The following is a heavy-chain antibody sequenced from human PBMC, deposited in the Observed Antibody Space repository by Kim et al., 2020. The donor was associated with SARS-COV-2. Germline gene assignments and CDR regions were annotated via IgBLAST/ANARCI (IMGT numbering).Heavy chain of an antibody. CDR3: AKGRYCSSTSCYKPYYFDY. D-gene: IGHD2-2*02. CDR2: ISGSGGST. CDR1: GFTFSSYA. Sequence: GGSLRLSCAASGFTFSSYAMSWVRQAPGKGLEWVSAISGSGGSTYYADSVKGRFTISRDNSKNTLYLQMNSLRAEDTAVYYCAKGRYCSSTSCYKPYYFDYWGQGTLVTVSS. J-gene: IGHJ4*02. V-gene: IGHV3-23*01.